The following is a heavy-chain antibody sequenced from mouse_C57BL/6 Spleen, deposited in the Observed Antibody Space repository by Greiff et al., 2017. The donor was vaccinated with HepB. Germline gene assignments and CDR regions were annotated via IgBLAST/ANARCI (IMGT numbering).Heavy chain of an antibody. V-gene: IGHV1-59*01. CDR2: IDPSDSYT. Sequence: QVQLKQPGAELVRPGTSVKLSCKASGYTFTSYWMHWVKQRPGQGLEWIGVIDPSDSYTNYNQKFKGKATLTVDTSSSTAYMQLSSLTSEDSAVYYCASPFITTVLDYWGQGTSVTVSS. D-gene: IGHD1-1*01. J-gene: IGHJ4*01. CDR3: ASPFITTVLDY. CDR1: GYTFTSYW.